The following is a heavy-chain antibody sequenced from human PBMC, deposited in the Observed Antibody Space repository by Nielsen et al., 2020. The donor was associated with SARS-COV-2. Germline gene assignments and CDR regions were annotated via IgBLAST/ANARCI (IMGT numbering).Heavy chain of an antibody. D-gene: IGHD2-2*01. CDR3: AKDKSFCSSTSCYYYYYYGMDV. V-gene: IGHV3-30*18. CDR1: GFTFSSYG. CDR2: ISYDGSNK. J-gene: IGHJ6*02. Sequence: GESLKISCAASGFTFSSYGMHWVRQAPGKGLEWVAVISYDGSNKYYADSVKGRFTISRDNSKNTLYLQMNSLRAEDTAVYYCAKDKSFCSSTSCYYYYYYGMDVWGQGTTVTVSS.